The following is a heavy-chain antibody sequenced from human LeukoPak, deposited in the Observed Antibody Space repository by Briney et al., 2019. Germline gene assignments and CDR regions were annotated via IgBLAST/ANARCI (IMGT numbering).Heavy chain of an antibody. V-gene: IGHV1-18*01. J-gene: IGHJ6*03. CDR1: GYTFTSYG. Sequence: ASVKVSCKASGYTFTSYGISWVRQAPGQGLEWMGWISAYNGNTNYAQKLQGRVTMTTDTSTSTAYMELRSLRSDDTAVYYCARDRWFGENYYYYYMDVWGKGTTVTISS. D-gene: IGHD3-10*01. CDR3: ARDRWFGENYYYYYMDV. CDR2: ISAYNGNT.